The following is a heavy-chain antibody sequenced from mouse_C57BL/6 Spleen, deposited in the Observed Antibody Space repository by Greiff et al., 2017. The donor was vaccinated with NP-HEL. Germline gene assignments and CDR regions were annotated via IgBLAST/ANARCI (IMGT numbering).Heavy chain of an antibody. D-gene: IGHD2-3*01. V-gene: IGHV1-52*01. CDR2: IDPSDSET. J-gene: IGHJ2*01. CDR1: GYTFTSYW. CDR3: ARWDGYYYFDY. Sequence: VQLQQSGAELVRPGSSVKLSCKASGYTFTSYWMHWVKQRPIQGLEWIGNIDPSDSETHYNQKFKDKATLTVDKSSSTAYMQLSSLTSEDSAVYYCARWDGYYYFDYWGQGTTLTVSS.